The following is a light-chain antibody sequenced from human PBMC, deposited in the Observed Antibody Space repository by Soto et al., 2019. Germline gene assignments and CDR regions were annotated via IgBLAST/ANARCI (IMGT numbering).Light chain of an antibody. CDR3: QQRSNWPPALT. Sequence: EIVLTQSPSTLSLSPWERATLSCRASQSVSSYLSWYQQKPGQAPRLLIYDASNTATGIPARFSGSGSGTDFTLTISSLEPEDFAVYYCQQRSNWPPALTFGGGNKVEIK. CDR1: QSVSSY. J-gene: IGKJ4*01. CDR2: DAS. V-gene: IGKV3-11*01.